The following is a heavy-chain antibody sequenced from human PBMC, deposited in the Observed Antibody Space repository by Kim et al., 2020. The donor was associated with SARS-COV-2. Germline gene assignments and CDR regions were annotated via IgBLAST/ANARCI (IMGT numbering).Heavy chain of an antibody. CDR2: INPNSGGT. CDR1: GYTFTGYY. CDR3: ARENVVPAAIDYYYGMDV. Sequence: ASVKVSCKASGYTFTGYYMHWVRQAPGQGLEWMGWINPNSGGTNYAQKFQGRVTMTRDTSISTAYMELSRLRSDDTAVYYCARENVVPAAIDYYYGMDVWGQGTTVTVSS. V-gene: IGHV1-2*02. J-gene: IGHJ6*02. D-gene: IGHD2-2*02.